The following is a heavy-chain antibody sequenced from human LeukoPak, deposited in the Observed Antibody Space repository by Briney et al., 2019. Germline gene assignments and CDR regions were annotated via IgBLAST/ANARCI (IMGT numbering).Heavy chain of an antibody. CDR3: AEAGVPYFDSIALYAFDF. CDR1: GGSISSASYF. Sequence: SETLSLTCTVPGGSISSASYFWGWIPQPPGKGLEGIGTLYYSGSTHYSASLKSRVTMSGDTFRAQFSLRLISVNAGDAAVYYCAEAGVPYFDSIALYAFDFWGPGTMVTVSS. J-gene: IGHJ3*01. CDR2: LYYSGST. D-gene: IGHD3-22*01. V-gene: IGHV4-39*01.